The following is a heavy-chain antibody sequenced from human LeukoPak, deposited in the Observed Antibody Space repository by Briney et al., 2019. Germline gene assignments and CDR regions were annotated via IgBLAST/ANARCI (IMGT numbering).Heavy chain of an antibody. D-gene: IGHD3-9*01. V-gene: IGHV3-74*01. CDR2: ISSDGRST. Sequence: GGSLRLSCAASGFTFSSYGMHWVRQAPGTGLVWVSGISSDGRSTNYADSVKGRFSISRDNAENTLYLQMKSEIVEDTALEYCVRGADTGYSSDSWGQGTLVTVSS. J-gene: IGHJ4*02. CDR3: VRGADTGYSSDS. CDR1: GFTFSSYG.